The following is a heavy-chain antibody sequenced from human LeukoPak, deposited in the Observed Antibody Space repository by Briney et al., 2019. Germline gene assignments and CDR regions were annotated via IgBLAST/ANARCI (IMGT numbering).Heavy chain of an antibody. J-gene: IGHJ4*02. V-gene: IGHV1-2*02. Sequence: ASVKVSCKASGYTFTGFHIHWVRQAPGQGLEWMGWINPNSGGTNYAQEFQGRVTMTRDTSISTAYMELNRLKSDDTAVYYCARDVKSGDFDYWGQGTLVTVSS. CDR2: INPNSGGT. D-gene: IGHD1-26*01. CDR3: ARDVKSGDFDY. CDR1: GYTFTGFH.